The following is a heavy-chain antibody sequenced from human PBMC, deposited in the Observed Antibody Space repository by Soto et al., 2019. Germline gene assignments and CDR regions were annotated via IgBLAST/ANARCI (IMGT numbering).Heavy chain of an antibody. CDR1: GFSFSNYW. Sequence: LRLSCSASGFSFSNYWMAWVRQAPGKGLEWVANIEQDGSDKFYVDSLRGRFTISRDNAKNSLYLQMNSLRAEDSAVYYCARALGHSSSWYGDSWGQGTPVTVSS. J-gene: IGHJ4*02. CDR2: IEQDGSDK. D-gene: IGHD6-13*01. CDR3: ARALGHSSSWYGDS. V-gene: IGHV3-7*01.